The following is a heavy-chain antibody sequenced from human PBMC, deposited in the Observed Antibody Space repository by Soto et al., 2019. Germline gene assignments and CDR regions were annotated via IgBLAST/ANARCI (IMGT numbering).Heavy chain of an antibody. V-gene: IGHV3-74*01. CDR1: GFTFTNYW. Sequence: PGGSPRLSCAASGFTFTNYWMHWVRQAPGKGLVWVSRIDSDGTTTNYADSVKGRHTISRDNAKNTLYLQMDSLRAEDTAVYYCKRGKVAGGFRPWGRETLFTVS. J-gene: IGHJ5*02. CDR2: IDSDGTTT. CDR3: KRGKVAGGFRP. D-gene: IGHD6-13*01.